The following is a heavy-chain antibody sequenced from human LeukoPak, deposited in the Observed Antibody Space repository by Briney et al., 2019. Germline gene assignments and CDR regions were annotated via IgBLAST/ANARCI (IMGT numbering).Heavy chain of an antibody. CDR2: IASDGSST. Sequence: GGSLRLSRAASGFTFSSYWMSWVRHAPGKGLVWVSRIASDGSSTTYADSVKGRFSISRDNAKNTLYLQMNSLRVEDTAVYYCARGRPHGNDYWGQGTLVTVSS. CDR3: ARGRPHGNDY. CDR1: GFTFSSYW. J-gene: IGHJ4*02. V-gene: IGHV3-74*01. D-gene: IGHD4-23*01.